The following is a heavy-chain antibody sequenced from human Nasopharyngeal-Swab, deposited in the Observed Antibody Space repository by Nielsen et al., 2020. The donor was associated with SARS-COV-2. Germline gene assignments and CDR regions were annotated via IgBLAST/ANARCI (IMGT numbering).Heavy chain of an antibody. J-gene: IGHJ4*02. CDR2: ITWNGNSI. V-gene: IGHV3-9*01. D-gene: IGHD6-13*01. CDR3: AKGDSAAGSSSDY. CDR1: GFTFDDYA. Sequence: SLKISCAASGFTFDDYAMHWVRQAPGKGLEWVSGITWNGNSIDYADSVKGRFTISRDNAKNSLYLQMNSLRTEDTALYYCAKGDSAAGSSSDYWGQGTLVTVSS.